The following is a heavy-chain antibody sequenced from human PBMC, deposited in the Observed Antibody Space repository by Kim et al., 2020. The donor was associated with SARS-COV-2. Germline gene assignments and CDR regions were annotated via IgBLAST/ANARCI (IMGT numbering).Heavy chain of an antibody. V-gene: IGHV3-30-3*01. CDR3: ANNWNLDN. D-gene: IGHD1-20*01. CDR2: ISYDGSNK. J-gene: IGHJ4*02. CDR1: GFTFSSYA. Sequence: GGSLRLSCAASGFTFSSYAMYWVRQAPGKGLEGVAAISYDGSNKYYADTVKGRFTISRDNSKNMLYLEMNSPRAEDTAMYYCANNWNLDNWGQGTLVTVSS.